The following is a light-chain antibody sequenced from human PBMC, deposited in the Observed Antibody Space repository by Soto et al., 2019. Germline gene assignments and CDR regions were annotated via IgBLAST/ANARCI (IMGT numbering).Light chain of an antibody. J-gene: IGKJ1*01. CDR1: QSVSMW. V-gene: IGKV1-5*01. Sequence: DTQMTESPSTLSATVGDRVTITCRAIQSVSMWLAWFQQKPGRAPRLLIYDASTLESGVPSRFSGSGSRTEFTLSINSLQSEDFAVYYCQEYDNWPPEGTFGQGTKV. CDR3: QEYDNWPPEGT. CDR2: DAS.